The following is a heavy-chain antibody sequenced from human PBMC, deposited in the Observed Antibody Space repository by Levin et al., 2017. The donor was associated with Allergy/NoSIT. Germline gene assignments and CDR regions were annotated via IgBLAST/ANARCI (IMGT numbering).Heavy chain of an antibody. CDR1: GFTFTDYG. V-gene: IGHV3-11*01. CDR3: ARDANFDH. CDR2: ISISGSTI. J-gene: IGHJ4*02. Sequence: GGSLRLSCAASGFTFTDYGMNWIRQAPGKGLEWVSNISISGSTINYADSVKGRFTISRDNAKNSLFLQMNTLRADDTTVYYCARDANFDHWGQGTLVTVSS.